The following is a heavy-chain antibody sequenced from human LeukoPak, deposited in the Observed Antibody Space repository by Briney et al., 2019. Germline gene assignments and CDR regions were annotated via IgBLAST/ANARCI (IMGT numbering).Heavy chain of an antibody. J-gene: IGHJ4*02. CDR2: IYYSGST. Sequence: SETLSLTCSVSGGSMNSYYWSWIRQSPGKGLEWIGYIYYSGSTNYNPSLKSRVTISVDTSKNQFSLKLSSVTAADTAVYYCARRMEDGYNYDYFDYWGQGTLVTVSS. D-gene: IGHD5-24*01. CDR3: ARRMEDGYNYDYFDY. CDR1: GGSMNSYY. V-gene: IGHV4-59*08.